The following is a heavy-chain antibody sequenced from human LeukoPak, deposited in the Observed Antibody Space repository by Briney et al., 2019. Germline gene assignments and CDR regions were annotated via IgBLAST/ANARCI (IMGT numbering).Heavy chain of an antibody. D-gene: IGHD3-10*01. CDR2: ITSGRTYM. Sequence: PGGSLRLSCEASGFTFSSYSMNCVHQAPGKGLEWVSTITSGRTYMYYADSVKGRFTISRDNAKNSVYLQMNSLRAEDTAVYYCARDLSGRYAFDIWGQGTMVTVSS. CDR1: GFTFSSYS. J-gene: IGHJ3*02. V-gene: IGHV3-21*01. CDR3: ARDLSGRYAFDI.